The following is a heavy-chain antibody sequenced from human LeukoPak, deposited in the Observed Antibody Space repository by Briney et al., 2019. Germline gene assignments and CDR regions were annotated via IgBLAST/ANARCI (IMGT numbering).Heavy chain of an antibody. CDR3: ARLKFYYRTCYTPGYYMDV. Sequence: PSETLSLTCTVSGGSIISYYWSWVRQSAGKGLEWIGRIYPSGSTEYNTSLKSRVTMSVHMSKKQFSLKLTSVTAADTAVYYCARLKFYYRTCYTPGYYMDVWGKGTTVTVSS. CDR1: GGSIISYY. CDR2: IYPSGST. J-gene: IGHJ6*03. V-gene: IGHV4-4*07. D-gene: IGHD3-22*01.